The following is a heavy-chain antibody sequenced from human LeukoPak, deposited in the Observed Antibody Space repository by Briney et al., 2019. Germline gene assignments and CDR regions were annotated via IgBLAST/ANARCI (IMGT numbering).Heavy chain of an antibody. Sequence: ASVKVSCKASGYTLTGYYIHWVRQAPGQGLEWMGWINPYTGDTNSAQKFQGRVTMTRDTSISTAYMELSRLRSDDTAVYYCARDRESPGELKYYYYMDVWGKGTTVTVSS. CDR1: GYTLTGYY. D-gene: IGHD3-10*01. V-gene: IGHV1-2*02. CDR3: ARDRESPGELKYYYYMDV. J-gene: IGHJ6*03. CDR2: INPYTGDT.